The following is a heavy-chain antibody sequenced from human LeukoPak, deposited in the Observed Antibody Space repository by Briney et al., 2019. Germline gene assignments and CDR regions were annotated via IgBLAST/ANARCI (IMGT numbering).Heavy chain of an antibody. CDR2: IYTSGST. D-gene: IGHD3-16*01. CDR1: GGSISSGSYY. CDR3: ARDQFLGRYYYYYYMDV. V-gene: IGHV4-61*02. J-gene: IGHJ6*03. Sequence: SETLSLTCTVSGGSISSGSYYWSWIRQPAGKGLEWIGRIYTSGSTNYNPSLKSRVTISVDTSKNQFSLKLSSVTAADTAVYYCARDQFLGRYYYYYYMDVWGKGTTVTVSS.